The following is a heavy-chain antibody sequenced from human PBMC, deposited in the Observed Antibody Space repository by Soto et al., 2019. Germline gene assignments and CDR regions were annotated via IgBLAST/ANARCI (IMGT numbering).Heavy chain of an antibody. J-gene: IGHJ4*02. CDR1: GGTFSSYA. Sequence: SVKVSCKASGGTFSSYAISWVLQSPGQGLEWMGGIIPIFGTANYAQKFQGRVTITADESTSTAYMELSSLRSEDTAVYYCAIDSSGWYRYWGQGTLVTVSS. V-gene: IGHV1-69*13. CDR3: AIDSSGWYRY. D-gene: IGHD6-19*01. CDR2: IIPIFGTA.